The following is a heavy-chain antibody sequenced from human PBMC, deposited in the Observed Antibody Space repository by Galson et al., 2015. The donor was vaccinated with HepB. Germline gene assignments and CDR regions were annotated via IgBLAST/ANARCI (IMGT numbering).Heavy chain of an antibody. Sequence: SLRLSCAASGFTVSSNYMSWVRQAPGKGLVWVSRIDSTGRSTEYAHSVRGRFTISRDNAKNTVFLQMNSLSAEDTAVYYCIRDPQGYYYMDVWGNGTTVTVSS. J-gene: IGHJ6*03. CDR3: IRDPQGYYYMDV. CDR1: GFTVSSNY. CDR2: IDSTGRST. V-gene: IGHV3-74*01.